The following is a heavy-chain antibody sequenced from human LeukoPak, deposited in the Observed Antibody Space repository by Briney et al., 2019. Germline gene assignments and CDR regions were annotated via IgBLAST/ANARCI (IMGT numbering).Heavy chain of an antibody. CDR2: INPNSGGT. CDR1: GYTFTGYY. Sequence: GASVKVSCKASGYTFTGYYMHWVRQAPGQGLEWMGWINPNSGGTNYAQKFQGRVTMTRDTSISTAYMELSRLRSDDTAVYYCARDPTSAFLHLRNLRGGDYWGQGTLVTVSS. CDR3: ARDPTSAFLHLRNLRGGDY. V-gene: IGHV1-2*02. D-gene: IGHD3-3*01. J-gene: IGHJ4*02.